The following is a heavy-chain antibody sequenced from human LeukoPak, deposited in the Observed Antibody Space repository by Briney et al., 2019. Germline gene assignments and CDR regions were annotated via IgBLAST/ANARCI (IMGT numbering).Heavy chain of an antibody. CDR3: ARHIAATNNNNWFDP. Sequence: GESLKISCKGSGYSFTSYWIGWVRQMPGKGLEWMGIIYPGDSDTRYSPSFQGQVTISADKSISTAYLQWSSLKASDTAMYYCARHIAATNNNNWFDPWGQGTLVTVSS. V-gene: IGHV5-51*01. D-gene: IGHD6-6*01. CDR1: GYSFTSYW. CDR2: IYPGDSDT. J-gene: IGHJ5*02.